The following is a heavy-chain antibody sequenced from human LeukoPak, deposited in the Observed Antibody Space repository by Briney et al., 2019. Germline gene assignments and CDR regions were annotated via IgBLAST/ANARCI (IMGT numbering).Heavy chain of an antibody. Sequence: GESLRLSCAASGFAFSTYGMAWVRQAPGKGLEWVSSISSGSHYIYYADSVKGRFTISRDNAKNSLYLQVNSLRAEDTAVYYCAKGNQRAEYFQHWGQGTLVTVSS. D-gene: IGHD6-25*01. V-gene: IGHV3-21*06. J-gene: IGHJ1*01. CDR1: GFAFSTYG. CDR3: AKGNQRAEYFQH. CDR2: ISSGSHYI.